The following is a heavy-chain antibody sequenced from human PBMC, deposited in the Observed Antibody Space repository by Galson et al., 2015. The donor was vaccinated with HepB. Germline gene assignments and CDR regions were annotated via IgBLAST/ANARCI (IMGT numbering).Heavy chain of an antibody. V-gene: IGHV3-30*18. D-gene: IGHD3-10*01. CDR3: AKEPWPRARPWYFDL. Sequence: SLRLSCAASGFVFSEYGMHWVRQPPGKALEWVAVVAHDGTVQYYADSVKGRFTVSRDNSKNTMYLQLNSPRPEDAGLYYCAKEPWPRARPWYFDLWGRGTLVTGSS. J-gene: IGHJ2*01. CDR2: VAHDGTVQ. CDR1: GFVFSEYG.